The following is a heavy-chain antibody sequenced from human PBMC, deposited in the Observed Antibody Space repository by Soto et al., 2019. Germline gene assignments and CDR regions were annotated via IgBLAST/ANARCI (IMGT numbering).Heavy chain of an antibody. J-gene: IGHJ5*02. V-gene: IGHV3-30*18. CDR3: AKDPYYDFWSGYRNWFDP. CDR1: GFTFSSYG. D-gene: IGHD3-3*01. Sequence: QVQLVESGGGGVQPGRSLRLSCAASGFTFSSYGMHWVRQAPGKGLEWVAVISYDGSNKYYADSVKGRFTISRDNSKNTLYLQMNSLRAEDTAVYYCAKDPYYDFWSGYRNWFDPWGQGTLVTVSS. CDR2: ISYDGSNK.